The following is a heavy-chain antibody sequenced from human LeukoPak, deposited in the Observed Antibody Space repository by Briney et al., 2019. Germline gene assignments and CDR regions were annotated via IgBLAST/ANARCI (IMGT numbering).Heavy chain of an antibody. V-gene: IGHV3-21*01. CDR3: ARDEGYYYDSSGSY. J-gene: IGHJ4*02. CDR1: GFTFSSYS. Sequence: GGSLRLSCAASGFTFSSYSMNWVRQAPGKGLEWVSSISSSSSYIYYADSVKGRFTISRDNAKNPLYLQMNSLRVEDTAVYYCARDEGYYYDSSGSYWGQGTLVTVSS. D-gene: IGHD3-22*01. CDR2: ISSSSSYI.